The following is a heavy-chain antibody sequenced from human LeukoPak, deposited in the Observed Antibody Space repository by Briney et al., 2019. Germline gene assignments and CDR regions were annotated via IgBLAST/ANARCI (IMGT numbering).Heavy chain of an antibody. D-gene: IGHD4-11*01. CDR2: INPSGGNT. CDR3: ARGNMEKKLTVTGRDAFDI. J-gene: IGHJ3*02. V-gene: IGHV1-46*01. Sequence: ASVKVSCKASGGTFSSYAISWVRQAPGQGLEWMGLINPSGGNTNYAQNFQGRVTMTRDTSTSTVYMGLSSLRSEDTAVYYCARGNMEKKLTVTGRDAFDIWGQGTMVTVSS. CDR1: GGTFSSYA.